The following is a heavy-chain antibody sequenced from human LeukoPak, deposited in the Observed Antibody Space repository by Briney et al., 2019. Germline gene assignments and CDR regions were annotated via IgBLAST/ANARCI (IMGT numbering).Heavy chain of an antibody. Sequence: PGGSLRLSCAASGFTFSSYSMNWVRQAPGKGLEWVSSISSSSSYIYYADSVKGRFTISRDNAKNSLYLQMNSLRAEDTALYYCAKDIVRGQQSDYYYYYMDVWGKGTTVTISS. CDR2: ISSSSSYI. D-gene: IGHD3-10*01. J-gene: IGHJ6*03. CDR1: GFTFSSYS. V-gene: IGHV3-21*04. CDR3: AKDIVRGQQSDYYYYYMDV.